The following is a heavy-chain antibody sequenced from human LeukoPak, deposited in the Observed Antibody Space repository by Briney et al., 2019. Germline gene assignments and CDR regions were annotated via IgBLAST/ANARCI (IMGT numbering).Heavy chain of an antibody. D-gene: IGHD6-19*01. V-gene: IGHV3-23*01. CDR2: ISGSGGST. CDR1: RLPFSSYA. J-gene: IGHJ4*02. CDR3: AKAAIAVAGTNPYEFDY. Sequence: GGSLRLSCAASRLPFSSYAMSWVRQAPGKGLEWVSAISGSGGSTYYADSVKGRFTISRDNSKNTLYLQMNSLRAEDTAVYYCAKAAIAVAGTNPYEFDYWGQGTLVTVSS.